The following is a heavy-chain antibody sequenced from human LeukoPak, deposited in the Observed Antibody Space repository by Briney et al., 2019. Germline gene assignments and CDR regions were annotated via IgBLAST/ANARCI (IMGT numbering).Heavy chain of an antibody. CDR2: IYSGGST. V-gene: IGHV3-53*01. Sequence: GGSLRLSCAASGFSVSSNYMSWVRQAPGKGLEWVSLIYSGGSTNYADSVKGRFTISRDNSKNTLYLQMNSLRAEDTAIYYCAKNGDRGAYCTGGTCYPYFYYYMDVWGKGTTVTI. CDR1: GFSVSSNY. D-gene: IGHD2-15*01. J-gene: IGHJ6*03. CDR3: AKNGDRGAYCTGGTCYPYFYYYMDV.